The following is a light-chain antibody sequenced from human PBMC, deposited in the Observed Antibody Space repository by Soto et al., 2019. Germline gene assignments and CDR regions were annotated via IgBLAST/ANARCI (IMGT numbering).Light chain of an antibody. CDR2: AAS. CDR1: QSISTY. CDR3: QQSYSTPLG. V-gene: IGKV1-39*01. J-gene: IGKJ1*01. Sequence: DIQMTQSPSPLSASVGDRVTITCRASQSISTYLNWYQQKPGKAPKLLIYAASSLQSGVPSRFSGSGSGTDFTLTISNLQPEDFATYYCQQSYSTPLGFGQGTKVEIK.